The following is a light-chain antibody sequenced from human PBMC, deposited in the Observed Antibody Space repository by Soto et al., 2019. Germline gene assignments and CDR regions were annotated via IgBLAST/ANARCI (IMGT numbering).Light chain of an antibody. CDR2: DAS. CDR1: QDITNY. V-gene: IGKV1-33*01. Sequence: DLQMTQSPSSLSASVGDRVTITCQASQDITNYLNWYQHKLGKAPNLLIHDASNLETGVPSRFSGSGSGTDFTFTISSLQPEDIATYYCQQYDNLPRTFGHGTKVEI. CDR3: QQYDNLPRT. J-gene: IGKJ1*01.